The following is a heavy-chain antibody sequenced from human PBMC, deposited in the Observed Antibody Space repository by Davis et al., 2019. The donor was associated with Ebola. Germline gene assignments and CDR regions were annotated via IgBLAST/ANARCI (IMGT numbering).Heavy chain of an antibody. V-gene: IGHV4-4*02. Sequence: SETLSLTCAVSGGSISSSNWWSWVRQPPGKGLEWIGEIYHSGSTNYNPSLKSRVTISVDTSKNQFPLKLSSVTAADTAVYYCAREIKGSYYFDYWGQGTLVTVSS. CDR2: IYHSGST. J-gene: IGHJ4*02. CDR3: AREIKGSYYFDY. CDR1: GGSISSSNW. D-gene: IGHD3-10*01.